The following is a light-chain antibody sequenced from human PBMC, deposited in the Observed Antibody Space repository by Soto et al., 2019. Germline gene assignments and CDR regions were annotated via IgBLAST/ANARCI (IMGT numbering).Light chain of an antibody. Sequence: AIQMTQSPSSLSASVGDRVTITCRASQGIRNDLGWYQQKPGKAPKLLIYAASSLQRGGPSRFSGSGSGTHFTLTISSLQPEDFATYYCLQDYNYQWTFGQGTKVAIK. CDR1: QGIRND. CDR3: LQDYNYQWT. V-gene: IGKV1-6*01. CDR2: AAS. J-gene: IGKJ1*01.